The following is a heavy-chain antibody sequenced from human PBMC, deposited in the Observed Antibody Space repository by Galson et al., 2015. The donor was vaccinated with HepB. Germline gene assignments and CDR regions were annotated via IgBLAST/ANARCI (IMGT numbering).Heavy chain of an antibody. Sequence: SLRLSCAASGFTFSSYAMNWVRQAPGKGLEWVSGISGSGTSKDYADSVKGRFTISRDNSKNTLYVQMNSLRAEDTAIYYCAKGGTNYYYYMDAWGKGTTVTVSS. J-gene: IGHJ6*03. CDR3: AKGGTNYYYYMDA. V-gene: IGHV3-23*01. CDR2: ISGSGTSK. CDR1: GFTFSSYA. D-gene: IGHD2-15*01.